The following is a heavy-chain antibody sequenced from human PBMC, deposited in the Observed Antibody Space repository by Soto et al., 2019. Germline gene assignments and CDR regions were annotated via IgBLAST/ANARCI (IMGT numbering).Heavy chain of an antibody. D-gene: IGHD3-3*01. CDR3: ARQVIDITILDV. V-gene: IGHV3-64*02. J-gene: IGHJ6*04. Sequence: GGSLRLSCAASGFTFSNYAMHWVRQAPGKRLEYVSAITSEGTTYYADSVKGRFIISRDNSKNTLHLQMGSLRAEDMAVYHCARQVIDITILDVWGKGTTVTVSS. CDR1: GFTFSNYA. CDR2: ITSEGTT.